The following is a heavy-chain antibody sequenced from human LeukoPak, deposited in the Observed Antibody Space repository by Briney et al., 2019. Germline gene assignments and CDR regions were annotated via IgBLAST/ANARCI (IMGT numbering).Heavy chain of an antibody. J-gene: IGHJ4*02. CDR2: ISGSGGST. CDR1: GFTFSSYA. D-gene: IGHD3-22*01. V-gene: IGHV3-23*01. CDR3: AKGSYYDNSGYYYFDY. Sequence: PGGSLRPSCAASGFTFSSYAMSWVRQAPGKGLEWVSGISGSGGSTYYADSVKGRFTISRDNSKNTLFLQMNSLRAEDTALYYCAKGSYYDNSGYYYFDYWGQGTLVTVSS.